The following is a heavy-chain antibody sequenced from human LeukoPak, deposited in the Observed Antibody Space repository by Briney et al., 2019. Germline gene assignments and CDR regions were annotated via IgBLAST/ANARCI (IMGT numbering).Heavy chain of an antibody. CDR1: GGAISSGGYY. V-gene: IGHV4-31*03. CDR3: ARSVSCSGGSCYYNWFDP. CDR2: IYYSGST. Sequence: PSQTLSLTCTVSGGAISSGGYYWSWIRQHPGTGLEWIGYIYYSGSTYYNPSLKSRVTMSVDTSKTKFSLKLSSVTAADTAVYYCARSVSCSGGSCYYNWFDPWGQGTLVTVSS. J-gene: IGHJ5*02. D-gene: IGHD2-15*01.